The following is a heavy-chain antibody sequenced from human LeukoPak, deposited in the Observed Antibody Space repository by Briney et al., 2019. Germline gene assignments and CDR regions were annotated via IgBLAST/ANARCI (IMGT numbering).Heavy chain of an antibody. D-gene: IGHD6-6*01. J-gene: IGHJ3*02. V-gene: IGHV3-74*01. Sequence: GGSLRLSCAASGFTFSSYWMHWVRQAPGKGLVWVSRIKSGGSSTSYADSVKGRFTSSRDNAKNTLYLQMNSLRAEDTAVYYCARTSAARYALDIWGQGTMVTVSS. CDR1: GFTFSSYW. CDR2: IKSGGSST. CDR3: ARTSAARYALDI.